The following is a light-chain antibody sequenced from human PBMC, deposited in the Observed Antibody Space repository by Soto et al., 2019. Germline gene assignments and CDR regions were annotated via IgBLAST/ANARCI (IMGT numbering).Light chain of an antibody. V-gene: IGKV4-1*01. CDR2: WAS. J-gene: IGKJ4*01. CDR1: QSVLYSSNNKDY. CDR3: QQYYSSPLT. Sequence: DIVMTQSPASLVVSLGERATINCKSSQSVLYSSNNKDYLAWYQQKPGQPPKLLIYWASTRESGVPDRFSGSGSGTDFTLAISSLQAEDVAVYYCQQYYSSPLTFGGGTKVEIK.